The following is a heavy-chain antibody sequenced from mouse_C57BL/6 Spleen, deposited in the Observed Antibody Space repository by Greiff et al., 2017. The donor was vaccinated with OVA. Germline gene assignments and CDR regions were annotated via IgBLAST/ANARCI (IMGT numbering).Heavy chain of an antibody. J-gene: IGHJ2*01. D-gene: IGHD3-3*01. CDR2: IYPGSGNT. V-gene: IGHV1-76*01. Sequence: QVQLQQSGAELVRPGASVKLSCKASGYTFTDYYINWVKQRPGQGLEWIARIYPGSGNTYYNEKFKGKATLTAEKSSSTAYMQLSSLTSEDSAVYFCARGTFDYWGQGTTLTVSS. CDR3: ARGTFDY. CDR1: GYTFTDYY.